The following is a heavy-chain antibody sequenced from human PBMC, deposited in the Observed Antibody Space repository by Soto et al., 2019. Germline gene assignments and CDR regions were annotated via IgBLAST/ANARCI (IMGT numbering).Heavy chain of an antibody. CDR1: GGSFSGYY. CDR2: INHSGST. CDR3: ATTTVTYGPYYYYYGMDV. Sequence: PSETLSLTCAVYGGSFSGYYWSWIRQPPGKGLEWIGEINHSGSTNYNPSLKSRVTISVDTSKNQFSLKLSSVTAADTAVYYCATTTVTYGPYYYYYGMDVWGQGTTVTVSS. J-gene: IGHJ6*02. D-gene: IGHD4-17*01. V-gene: IGHV4-34*01.